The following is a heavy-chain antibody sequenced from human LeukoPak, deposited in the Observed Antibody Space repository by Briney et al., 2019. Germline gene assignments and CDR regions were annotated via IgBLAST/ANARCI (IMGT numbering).Heavy chain of an antibody. J-gene: IGHJ4*02. CDR3: ARDKGVAVAFPGGY. V-gene: IGHV1-18*01. Sequence: ASVKVSCKASGYTFTSYGISWVRQAPGQGLEWMGWISAYNGNTNYAQKLQGRVTMTTDTSTSTAYMELRSLRSDDTAVYYCARDKGVAVAFPGGYWGQGTLVTVSS. D-gene: IGHD6-13*01. CDR2: ISAYNGNT. CDR1: GYTFTSYG.